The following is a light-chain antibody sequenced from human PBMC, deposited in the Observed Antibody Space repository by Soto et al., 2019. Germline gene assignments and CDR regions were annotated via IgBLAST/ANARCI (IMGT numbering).Light chain of an antibody. Sequence: DIVMTQSPDSLAVSLGERATINCNSSQSVLYSSNNKNYLAWFQQKPGQPPKLLISWASTRESGVPDRFSGSGSGTDFTLTISTLQAEDVAVYYCQQYYSPLSFGQGTKVEIK. CDR3: QQYYSPLS. J-gene: IGKJ1*01. CDR2: WAS. V-gene: IGKV4-1*01. CDR1: QSVLYSSNNKNY.